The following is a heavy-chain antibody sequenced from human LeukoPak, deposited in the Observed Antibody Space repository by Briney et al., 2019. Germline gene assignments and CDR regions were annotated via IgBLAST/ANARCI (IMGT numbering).Heavy chain of an antibody. CDR1: GFTFINAW. CDR2: IKQDGSEK. D-gene: IGHD4-17*01. V-gene: IGHV3-7*01. Sequence: PGGSLRLSCAASGFTFINAWMSWVRQAPGKGLEWVANIKQDGSEKYYVDSVKGRFTISRDNAKNSLYLQMNSLRAEDTAVYYCATDHGFHYGAYFDYWGQGTLVTVSS. J-gene: IGHJ4*02. CDR3: ATDHGFHYGAYFDY.